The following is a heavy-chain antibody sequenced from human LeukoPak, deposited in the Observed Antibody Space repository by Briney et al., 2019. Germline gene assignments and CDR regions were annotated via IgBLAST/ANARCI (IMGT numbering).Heavy chain of an antibody. V-gene: IGHV3-23*01. Sequence: PGGSLRLSCAASGFTFSNYAMTWVRQAPEKGLKWVSSISDSGGGTHYEDSVKGRFTISGDNSKNTLYLQMNSLRAEDTAVYYCAKDSGPGSYYPTGDEYWGQGILVTVSS. CDR1: GFTFSNYA. CDR2: ISDSGGGT. CDR3: AKDSGPGSYYPTGDEY. J-gene: IGHJ4*02. D-gene: IGHD3-10*01.